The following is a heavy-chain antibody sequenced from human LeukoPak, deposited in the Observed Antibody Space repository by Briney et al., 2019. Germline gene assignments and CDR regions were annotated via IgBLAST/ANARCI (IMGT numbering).Heavy chain of an antibody. D-gene: IGHD3-22*01. CDR3: ARVIDSSGYWYYFDY. CDR1: GGSISSYY. V-gene: IGHV4-59*01. CDR2: IYYSGST. Sequence: SETLSLTCTVSGGSISSYYWSWIRQPPEKAVECIGYIYYSGSTNYNPSLKSRVTISVDTSKNQFSLKLSSVTAADTAVYYCARVIDSSGYWYYFDYWGQGTLVTVSS. J-gene: IGHJ4*02.